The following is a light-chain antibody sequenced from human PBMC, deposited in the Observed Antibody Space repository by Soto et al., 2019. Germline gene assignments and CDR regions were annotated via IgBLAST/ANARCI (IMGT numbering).Light chain of an antibody. Sequence: EIVMTQSPATLSVSPGERATLSCRASQSVSSNLAWYQQKPGQAPRLLIYDAFTRATGIPARFSGSGSGTEYTLTISSLQSEDSAVYSCQHCSSHPFTVTFGGGTKVEIK. V-gene: IGKV3-15*01. CDR2: DAF. J-gene: IGKJ4*01. CDR1: QSVSSN. CDR3: QHCSSHPFTVT.